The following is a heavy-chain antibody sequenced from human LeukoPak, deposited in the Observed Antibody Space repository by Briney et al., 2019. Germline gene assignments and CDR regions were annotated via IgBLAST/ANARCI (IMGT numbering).Heavy chain of an antibody. CDR1: GFTFSNYA. J-gene: IGHJ3*02. V-gene: IGHV3-30-3*01. CDR3: AREDRLHDAFDI. CDR2: ISYDGSNK. Sequence: GGSLRLSCAASGFTFSNYAMHWVRQAPGKGLEWVAVISYDGSNKYYADSVKGRFTISKDNSKNTLYLQMNSLRAEDTAVYYCAREDRLHDAFDIWGQGTMVTVSS. D-gene: IGHD2-15*01.